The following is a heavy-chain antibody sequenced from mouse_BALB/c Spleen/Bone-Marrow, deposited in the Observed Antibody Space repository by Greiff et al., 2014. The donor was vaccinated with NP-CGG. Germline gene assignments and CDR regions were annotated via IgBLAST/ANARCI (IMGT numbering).Heavy chain of an antibody. CDR2: IYPGSGST. J-gene: IGHJ1*01. V-gene: IGHV1S22*01. D-gene: IGHD2-1*01. Sequence: LQPSGSEPVRPGASVKLSCKASGYTFTSYWMHWVKQRHGQGLEWVGNIYPGSGSTNYDEKFKSKGTLTVDTSSSTAYMHLSSLTSEDSAVYYCTRGDGNYWYFDVWGAGTTVTVSS. CDR3: TRGDGNYWYFDV. CDR1: GYTFTSYW.